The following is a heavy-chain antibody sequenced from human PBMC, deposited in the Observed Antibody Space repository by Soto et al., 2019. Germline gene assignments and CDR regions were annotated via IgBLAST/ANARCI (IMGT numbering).Heavy chain of an antibody. CDR1: GFTFNNYA. CDR3: AKDRGGRTFLEWLLVAFDY. Sequence: PVGSLRLSCAASGFTFNNYAMSWVRQAPGKGLEWVSSISAGGDATYYADSVKGRFTISRDNSKNTLFLQMNSPRAEDTAVYYCAKDRGGRTFLEWLLVAFDYWGQGTLVTVSS. V-gene: IGHV3-23*01. J-gene: IGHJ4*02. CDR2: ISAGGDAT. D-gene: IGHD3-3*02.